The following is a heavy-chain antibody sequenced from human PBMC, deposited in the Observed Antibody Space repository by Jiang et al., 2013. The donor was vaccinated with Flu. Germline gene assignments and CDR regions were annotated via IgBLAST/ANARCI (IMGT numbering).Heavy chain of an antibody. Sequence: RLSCAASGFTFSSYGMHWVRQAPGKGLEWVAVIWYDGSNKYYADSVKGRFTISRDNSKNTLYLQMNSLRAEDTAVYYCARDVWGLDCSGGSCLDSSGFDYWGQGTLVTVSS. D-gene: IGHD2-15*01. V-gene: IGHV3-33*01. CDR2: IWYDGSNK. J-gene: IGHJ4*02. CDR3: ARDVWGLDCSGGSCLDSSGFDY. CDR1: GFTFSSYG.